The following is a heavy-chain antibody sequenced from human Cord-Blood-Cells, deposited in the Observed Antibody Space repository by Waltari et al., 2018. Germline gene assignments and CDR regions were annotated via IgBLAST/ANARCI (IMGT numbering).Heavy chain of an antibody. CDR2: INHSGST. CDR3: ARGRIGTSCYDY. CDR1: GXSISVYY. D-gene: IGHD2-2*01. V-gene: IGHV4-34*01. Sequence: QVQLQQWGAGLLKPSEXLPXXXPVNGXSISVYYWSWIRRPPGQGLEWIGEINHSGSTNYNPSLKSRVTISVDTSKNQFSLKLSSVTAADTAVYYFARGRIGTSCYDYWGQGTLVTVSS. J-gene: IGHJ4*02.